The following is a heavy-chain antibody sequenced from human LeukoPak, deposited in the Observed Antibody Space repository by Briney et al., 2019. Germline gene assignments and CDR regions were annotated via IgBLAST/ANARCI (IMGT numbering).Heavy chain of an antibody. CDR2: INHSGST. CDR3: ARQDGDAYFDY. V-gene: IGHV4-34*01. J-gene: IGHJ4*02. CDR1: GGSFSGYY. Sequence: SETLSLTCAVYGGSFSGYYWSWIRQPPGKGLEWIGEINHSGSTNYNPSLKSRVTISVDTSKNQFSLKLSSVTAADTAVYYCARQDGDAYFDYWGQGTLVTVSS. D-gene: IGHD4-17*01.